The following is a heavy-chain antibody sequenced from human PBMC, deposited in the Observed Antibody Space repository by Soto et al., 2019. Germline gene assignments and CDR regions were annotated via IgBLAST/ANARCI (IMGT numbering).Heavy chain of an antibody. V-gene: IGHV1-46*01. CDR3: AKGLNIGVVPEGFYY. CDR1: GYTFTSYY. J-gene: IGHJ4*02. CDR2: INPSGGST. D-gene: IGHD2-2*01. Sequence: ASVKVSCKASGYTFTSYYMHWVRQAPGQGLEWMGIINPSGGSTSYAQKFQGRVTMTRDTSTSTVYMELSSLRSEDTAVYYCAKGLNIGVVPEGFYYWGQGTLVTVSS.